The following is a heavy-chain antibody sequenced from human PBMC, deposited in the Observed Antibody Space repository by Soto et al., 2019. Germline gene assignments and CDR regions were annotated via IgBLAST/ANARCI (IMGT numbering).Heavy chain of an antibody. Sequence: GGSLRLSCAASGFTFSSYSMNWVRQAPGRGLEWVSYISSSSSTIYYADSVKGRFTISRDNAKNSLYLQMNSLRDEDTAVYYCARERETGYYYGSVRVGYWGQGTLVTVSS. CDR1: GFTFSSYS. CDR2: ISSSSSTI. D-gene: IGHD3-10*01. CDR3: ARERETGYYYGSVRVGY. V-gene: IGHV3-48*02. J-gene: IGHJ4*02.